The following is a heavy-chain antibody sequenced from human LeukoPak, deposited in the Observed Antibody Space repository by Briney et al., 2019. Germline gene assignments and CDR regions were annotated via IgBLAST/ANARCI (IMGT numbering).Heavy chain of an antibody. Sequence: PAGGSLRLSWAASQFTLISYWMSWVRQAPGKGLEWVANIKEDGSKTYYVDSVRGRFTISRDNAKNSLYLQMNSLRAEDTALYYCARYVTALDYWGQGTLVTVSS. V-gene: IGHV3-7*03. CDR1: QFTLISYW. CDR2: IKEDGSKT. J-gene: IGHJ4*02. CDR3: ARYVTALDY. D-gene: IGHD2-21*02.